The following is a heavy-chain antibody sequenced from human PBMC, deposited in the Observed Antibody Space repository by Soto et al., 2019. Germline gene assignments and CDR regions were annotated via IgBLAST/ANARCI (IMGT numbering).Heavy chain of an antibody. Sequence: GGSLRLSCAASGFTFSSYSMNWVRQAPGKGLEWVSYINSGSTTIYYADSVKGRFTISRDNAQKSLYLQMNSLRAEDTAVYYCARDPITRYYYDSSAAFDIWGQGTMVT. J-gene: IGHJ3*02. D-gene: IGHD3-22*01. CDR3: ARDPITRYYYDSSAAFDI. CDR2: INSGSTTI. CDR1: GFTFSSYS. V-gene: IGHV3-48*01.